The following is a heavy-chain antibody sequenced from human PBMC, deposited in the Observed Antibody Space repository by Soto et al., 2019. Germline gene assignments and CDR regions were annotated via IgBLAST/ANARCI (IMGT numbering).Heavy chain of an antibody. CDR2: ISYSGTT. CDR1: GGSVSSGSYY. V-gene: IGHV4-61*01. Sequence: NPSETLSLTCSVSGGSVSSGSYYWSWIRQPPGKELEWIGYISYSGTTNYNPSLKSRVTISEDTSKNQFSLKLSSVTAADTAVYYCARVDYDIWGYSPFCDYWGQGTLVTVSS. CDR3: ARVDYDIWGYSPFCDY. J-gene: IGHJ4*02. D-gene: IGHD3-22*01.